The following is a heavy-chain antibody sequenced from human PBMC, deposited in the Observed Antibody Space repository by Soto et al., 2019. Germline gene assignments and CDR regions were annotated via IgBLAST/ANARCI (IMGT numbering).Heavy chain of an antibody. CDR2: INAGNGNT. CDR1: GYTFTGYA. V-gene: IGHV1-3*01. J-gene: IGHJ5*02. Sequence: ASVKVSCKASGYTFTGYAMHWVRQAPGQRLERMGWINAGNGNTKYSQKFQGRVTITRDTSASTAYMELSSLRSEDTAVYYCARGYYDSSGTAADPWGQGTLVTVSS. D-gene: IGHD3-22*01. CDR3: ARGYYDSSGTAADP.